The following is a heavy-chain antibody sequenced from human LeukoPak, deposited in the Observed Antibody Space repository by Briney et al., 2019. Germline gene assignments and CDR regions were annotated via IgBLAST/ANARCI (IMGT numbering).Heavy chain of an antibody. Sequence: PGGSLRLSCSASGFTFSSYAMHWVRQAPGKGLEYVSGFRSTGGSRYYGDSVKGRFTISRDNSKNTLYLQMSSLRSEDTAVYYCVKDGESRPEIISNWFDPWGQGTLVTVSS. CDR3: VKDGESRPEIISNWFDP. D-gene: IGHD2-2*01. V-gene: IGHV3-64D*09. CDR1: GFTFSSYA. CDR2: FRSTGGSR. J-gene: IGHJ5*02.